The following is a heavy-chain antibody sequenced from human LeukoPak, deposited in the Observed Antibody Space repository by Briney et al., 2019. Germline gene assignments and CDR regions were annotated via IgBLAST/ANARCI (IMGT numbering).Heavy chain of an antibody. J-gene: IGHJ4*02. CDR1: GFTFSSYE. CDR2: ISWNSGSI. Sequence: GGSLRLSCAASGFTFSSYEMNWVRQAPGKGLEWVSGISWNSGSIGYADSVKGRFTISRDNAKNSLYLQMNSLRAEDMALYYCAKDVVAASTGFFDYWGQGTLVTVSS. V-gene: IGHV3-9*03. D-gene: IGHD1-14*01. CDR3: AKDVVAASTGFFDY.